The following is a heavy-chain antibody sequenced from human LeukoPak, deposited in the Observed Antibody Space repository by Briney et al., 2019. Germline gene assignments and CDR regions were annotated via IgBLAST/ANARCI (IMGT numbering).Heavy chain of an antibody. CDR3: ARGPSITMVRGGQWYYYMDV. Sequence: ASVKVSCKASGYTFTGYYMHWVRQAPGQGLEWMGWINPNSGGTNYAQKFQGRVTMTRDTSISTAYMELSRLRSDDTAVYYCARGPSITMVRGGQWYYYMDVWGKGTTVTISS. CDR1: GYTFTGYY. V-gene: IGHV1-2*02. J-gene: IGHJ6*03. D-gene: IGHD3-10*01. CDR2: INPNSGGT.